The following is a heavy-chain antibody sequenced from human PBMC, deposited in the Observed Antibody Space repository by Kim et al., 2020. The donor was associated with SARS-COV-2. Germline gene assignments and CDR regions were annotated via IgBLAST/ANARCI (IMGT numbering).Heavy chain of an antibody. D-gene: IGHD2-2*01. Sequence: ASVKVSCKASGYTFTSYAMNWVRQAPGQGLEWMGWINTNTGNPTYAQGFTGRFVFSLDTSVSTAYLQISSLKAEDTAVYYCARGGHCSSTSCYFVGINYWGQGTLVTVSS. CDR2: INTNTGNP. CDR1: GYTFTSYA. CDR3: ARGGHCSSTSCYFVGINY. J-gene: IGHJ4*02. V-gene: IGHV7-4-1*02.